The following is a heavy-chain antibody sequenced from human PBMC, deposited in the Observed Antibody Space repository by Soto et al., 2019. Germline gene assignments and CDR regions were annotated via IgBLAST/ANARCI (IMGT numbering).Heavy chain of an antibody. V-gene: IGHV3-11*01. J-gene: IGHJ4*02. Sequence: QVQLVESGGGLVQPGGSLRLSCAASGFTFSDYYMSWIRQAPGKGLEWVSYISSSGSTIYYADSVKGRFTISRDNAKNSLYLQMNSLRAEDTAVYYCVRGPYDYVWGSDPPHFDYWGQGTLVTVSS. D-gene: IGHD3-16*02. CDR2: ISSSGSTI. CDR1: GFTFSDYY. CDR3: VRGPYDYVWGSDPPHFDY.